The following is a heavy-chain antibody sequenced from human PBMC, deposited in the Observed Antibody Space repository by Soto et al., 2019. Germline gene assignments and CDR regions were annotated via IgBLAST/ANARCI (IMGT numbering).Heavy chain of an antibody. V-gene: IGHV3-30*18. CDR1: GFTFSRYG. D-gene: IGHD3-22*01. Sequence: GGSLRLSCAASGFTFSRYGIHWVRQAPGKGLEWMAVISHDGSKKYYADSVKGRFTISRDNSKNTLYLQMNSLRAEDTALYYCAKVLPLTMIVGPYYFDYWGQGTLVTVSS. CDR3: AKVLPLTMIVGPYYFDY. J-gene: IGHJ4*02. CDR2: ISHDGSKK.